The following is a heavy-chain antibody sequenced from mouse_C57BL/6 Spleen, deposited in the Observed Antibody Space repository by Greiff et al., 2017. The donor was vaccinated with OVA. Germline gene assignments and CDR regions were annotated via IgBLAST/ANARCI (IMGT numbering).Heavy chain of an antibody. CDR1: GFTFSDYY. Sequence: EVKLVESGGGLVQPGGSLKLSCAASGFTFSDYYMYWVRQTPEKRLEWVAYISNGGGSTYYPDTVKGRFTISRDNAKNTLYLQMSRLKSEDTAMYYCARRGDYDGFAYWGQGTLVTVSA. J-gene: IGHJ3*01. D-gene: IGHD2-4*01. V-gene: IGHV5-12*01. CDR3: ARRGDYDGFAY. CDR2: ISNGGGST.